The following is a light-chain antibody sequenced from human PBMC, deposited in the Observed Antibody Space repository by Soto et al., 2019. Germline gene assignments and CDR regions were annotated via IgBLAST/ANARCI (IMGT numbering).Light chain of an antibody. V-gene: IGKV3-15*01. CDR2: GAS. J-gene: IGKJ4*01. Sequence: EIVMTQSPATLSVSPGERATLSCRASQSVGSNLAWYQQKPGQAPRLLFFGASTRATGIPARFSGSGSGTEFTLTISSLQSEDFAVYYCQQYNNWPPLTFGGGTKV. CDR3: QQYNNWPPLT. CDR1: QSVGSN.